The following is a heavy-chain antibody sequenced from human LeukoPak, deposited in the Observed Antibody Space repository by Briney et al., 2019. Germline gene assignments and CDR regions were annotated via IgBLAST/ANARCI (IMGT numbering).Heavy chain of an antibody. D-gene: IGHD1-26*01. V-gene: IGHV3-53*01. CDR1: GFTVSRNY. J-gene: IGHJ6*02. CDR2: IYSGSNT. CDR3: ARCGNYCSYGMDV. Sequence: GGSLRLSCAASGFTVSRNYMSWVRQAPGKGLEWVSVIYSGSNTYYADSVKGRFTISRDNSKNTLYLQMNSLRAEDTAVYYCARCGNYCSYGMDVWGQGTTVTVSS.